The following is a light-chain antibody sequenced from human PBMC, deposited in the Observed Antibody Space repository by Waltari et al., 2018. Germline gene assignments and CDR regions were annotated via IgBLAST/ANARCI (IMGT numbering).Light chain of an antibody. CDR1: QSLLHSNGYNY. CDR2: LGS. Sequence: EIVMTQSPLSLPVIPGEPASISCRSSQSLLHSNGYNYLDWYLQKPGQSPQLLIYLGSNRASGVPDRFSGSGSGTDFTLKISRVEAEDVGVYYCMQALQTPSFGGGTKVEIK. V-gene: IGKV2-28*01. CDR3: MQALQTPS. J-gene: IGKJ4*01.